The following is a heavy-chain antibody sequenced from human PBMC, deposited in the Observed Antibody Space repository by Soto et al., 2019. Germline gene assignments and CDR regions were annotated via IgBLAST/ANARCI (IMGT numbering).Heavy chain of an antibody. V-gene: IGHV3-13*01. CDR3: ARESVWFGDSAEYYGMDV. J-gene: IGHJ6*02. D-gene: IGHD3-10*01. CDR2: IGTAGDT. CDR1: GFTFSSYD. Sequence: GGSLRLSCAASGFTFSSYDMHWVRQATGKGLEWVSAIGTAGDTYYPGSVKGRFTISRENAKNSLYLQMNSLRAGDTAVYYCARESVWFGDSAEYYGMDVWGQGTTVTVSS.